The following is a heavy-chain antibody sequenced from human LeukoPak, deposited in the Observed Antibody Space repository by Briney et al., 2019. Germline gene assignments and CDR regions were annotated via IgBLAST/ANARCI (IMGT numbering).Heavy chain of an antibody. CDR2: IYPADSDT. CDR3: ASEYCSGGNCYFDY. D-gene: IGHD2-15*01. CDR1: GYIFTDYW. J-gene: IGHJ4*02. Sequence: GESLKISCQVSGYIFTDYWIGWVRQMPGKGLESMGIIYPADSDTAYSPFFQGQVTISADKSISTVYLQWSSLKASDTAIYYCASEYCSGGNCYFDYWGQGTLVTVSS. V-gene: IGHV5-51*01.